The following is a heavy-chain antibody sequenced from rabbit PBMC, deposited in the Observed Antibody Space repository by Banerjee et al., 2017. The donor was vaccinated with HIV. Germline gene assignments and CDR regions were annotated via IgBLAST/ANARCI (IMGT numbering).Heavy chain of an antibody. CDR2: IYTSSSPRT. Sequence: QSLEESGGDLVKPGASLTLTCTASGFSFNSGYDMCWVRQAPGKGLEWAGCIYTSSSPRTDYASWVNGRFTISKTSSTTVTLQMTSLTAADTATYFCARSSVAGDYVDLHLWGPGTLVTVS. CDR1: GFSFNSGYD. D-gene: IGHD2-1*01. J-gene: IGHJ6*01. V-gene: IGHV1S40*01. CDR3: ARSSVAGDYVDLHL.